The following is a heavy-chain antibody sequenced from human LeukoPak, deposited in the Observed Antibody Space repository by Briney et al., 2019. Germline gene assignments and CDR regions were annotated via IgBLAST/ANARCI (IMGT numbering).Heavy chain of an antibody. CDR1: GFTFANYG. J-gene: IGHJ3*02. V-gene: IGHV3-20*04. CDR3: ARDYCGGDCYPLRGDAFDI. Sequence: GGSLRLSCEASGFTFANYGMSWVRQAPGKGLEWVSGIIWNGGSTSYADSVKGRFTISRDNAKSSLYLQLNSLRAEDTALYSCARDYCGGDCYPLRGDAFDIWGEGTMVTVSS. D-gene: IGHD2-21*02. CDR2: IIWNGGST.